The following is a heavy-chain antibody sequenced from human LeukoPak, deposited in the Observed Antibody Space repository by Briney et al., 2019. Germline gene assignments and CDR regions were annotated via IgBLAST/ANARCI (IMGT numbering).Heavy chain of an antibody. Sequence: SVKVSCKASGGTFSSYAISWVRQAPGQGLEWMGGIIPIFGTANYAQKLQGRVTMTTDTSTSTAYMELRSLRSDDTAVYYCARDSSGYYYFDYWGQGTLVTVSS. CDR2: IIPIFGTA. CDR1: GGTFSSYA. D-gene: IGHD3-22*01. CDR3: ARDSSGYYYFDY. V-gene: IGHV1-69*05. J-gene: IGHJ4*02.